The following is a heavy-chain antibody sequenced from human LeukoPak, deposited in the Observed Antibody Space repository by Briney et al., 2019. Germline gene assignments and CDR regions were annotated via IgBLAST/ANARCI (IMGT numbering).Heavy chain of an antibody. CDR2: IYYSGST. J-gene: IGHJ4*02. CDR1: GGSISSYY. Sequence: SETLSLTCTVSGGSISSYYWSWIRQPPGQGLEWMGSIYYSGSTNYNPSLKSRVTISVDTSKNQFSLKLSSVTAADTAVYYGARRRNSPGGIYYFDYWGQGTLVTVSS. V-gene: IGHV4-59*01. CDR3: ARRRNSPGGIYYFDY. D-gene: IGHD6-13*01.